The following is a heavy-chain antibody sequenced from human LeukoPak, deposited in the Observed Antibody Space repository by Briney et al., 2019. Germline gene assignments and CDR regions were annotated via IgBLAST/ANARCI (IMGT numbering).Heavy chain of an antibody. CDR3: AELGITMIGGV. CDR2: ITSTSTNI. J-gene: IGHJ6*04. Sequence: KPGGSLRLSCGASGFTFSSYSMNWVRQAPGKGLEWVSSITSTSTNIYYADSVKGRLTISRDNAKNSLYLQMNSLRAEDTAVYYCAELGITMIGGVWGKGTTVTISS. CDR1: GFTFSSYS. V-gene: IGHV3-21*01. D-gene: IGHD3-10*02.